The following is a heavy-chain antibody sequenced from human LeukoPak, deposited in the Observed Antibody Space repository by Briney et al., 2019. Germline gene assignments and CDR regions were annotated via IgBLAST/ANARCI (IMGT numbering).Heavy chain of an antibody. Sequence: PSETLSLTCAVYGGSFSGYYWSWIRQPPGKGLEWIGEINHSGSTYYNPSLKSRVTISVDTSKNQFSLKLSSVTAADTAVYYCARFLRVVRGVSPSYYYGMDVWGQGTTVTVSS. V-gene: IGHV4-34*01. CDR2: INHSGST. D-gene: IGHD3-10*01. CDR3: ARFLRVVRGVSPSYYYGMDV. J-gene: IGHJ6*02. CDR1: GGSFSGYY.